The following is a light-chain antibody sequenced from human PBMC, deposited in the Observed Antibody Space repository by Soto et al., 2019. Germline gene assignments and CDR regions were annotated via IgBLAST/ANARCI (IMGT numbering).Light chain of an antibody. Sequence: AIRMTQSPSSFSASTGDRVTITCRASQGISSYLAWYQQKPGKAPKLLIYAASTLQSGVPSRFSGSGSGTDITLTSSCLQSEDFATYYCQQYYSYLWTFGQGTKVEIK. V-gene: IGKV1-8*01. CDR2: AAS. J-gene: IGKJ1*01. CDR1: QGISSY. CDR3: QQYYSYLWT.